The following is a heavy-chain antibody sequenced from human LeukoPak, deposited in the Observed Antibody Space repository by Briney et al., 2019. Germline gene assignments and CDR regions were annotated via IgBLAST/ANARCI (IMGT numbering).Heavy chain of an antibody. D-gene: IGHD3-22*01. CDR3: ARDKGDYDTSGSLFVF. CDR2: INQDGSKT. V-gene: IGHV3-7*03. Sequence: PGGSLRLSCAASGLTFGSYWMNWVRQAPRKGLEWVANINQDGSKTYYVDSVKDRFTISRDNAKNSLYLQMDSLRAEDTAVYYCARDKGDYDTSGSLFVFGGQGTLVTVSS. CDR1: GLTFGSYW. J-gene: IGHJ4*02.